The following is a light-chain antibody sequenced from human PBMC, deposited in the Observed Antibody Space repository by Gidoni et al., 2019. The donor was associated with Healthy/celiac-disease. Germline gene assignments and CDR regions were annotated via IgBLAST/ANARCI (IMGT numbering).Light chain of an antibody. Sequence: QSALTQPASVSGSPGQSITISCTGTSSDVVSYNLVSWYQPHPGKAPKLMIYEGSKRPSGVSNRFSGSKSGNTASLTISGLQAEDEADYYCCSYAGSSTSWVFGGGTKLTVL. CDR3: CSYAGSSTSWV. CDR2: EGS. CDR1: SSDVVSYNL. V-gene: IGLV2-23*01. J-gene: IGLJ3*02.